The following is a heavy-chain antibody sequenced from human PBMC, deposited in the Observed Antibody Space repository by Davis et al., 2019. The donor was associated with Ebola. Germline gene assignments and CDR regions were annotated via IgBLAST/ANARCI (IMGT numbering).Heavy chain of an antibody. CDR2: IYYSGST. D-gene: IGHD5-18*01. CDR3: ARGGRLGDTAMGYYYYYYGMDV. J-gene: IGHJ6*02. V-gene: IGHV4-59*01. CDR1: GGSISSYY. Sequence: MPSETLSLTCTVSGGSISSYYWSWIRQPPGKGLEWIGYIYYSGSTNYNPSLKSRVTISVDTSKNQFSLKLSSVTAADTAVYYCARGGRLGDTAMGYYYYYYGMDVWGQGTTATVSS.